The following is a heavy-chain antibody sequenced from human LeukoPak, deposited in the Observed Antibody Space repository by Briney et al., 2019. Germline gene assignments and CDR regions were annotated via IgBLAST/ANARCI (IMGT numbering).Heavy chain of an antibody. CDR1: GFTFSSYG. Sequence: PGGSLRLSCAASGFTFSSYGMHWVRQAPGKGLEWVAFIRYDGSNKYYADSVKGRFTISRDNSKDTLYLQMNSLRAEDTAVYYCAKDRERGYSYVGYWGQGTLVTVSS. V-gene: IGHV3-30*02. CDR3: AKDRERGYSYVGY. J-gene: IGHJ4*02. D-gene: IGHD5-18*01. CDR2: IRYDGSNK.